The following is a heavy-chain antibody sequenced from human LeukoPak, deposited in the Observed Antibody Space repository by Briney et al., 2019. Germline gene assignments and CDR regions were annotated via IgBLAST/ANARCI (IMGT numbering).Heavy chain of an antibody. CDR2: IIPMFGTA. CDR1: GGTFSRYV. D-gene: IGHD1-26*01. CDR3: AGAGSGSYNDY. J-gene: IGHJ4*02. V-gene: IGHV1-69*13. Sequence: SVKVSCKASGGTFSRYVISWVRQAPGQGLEWMGGIIPMFGTANYAQKFQGRVTITADESTSTAYMELSSLRSEDTAVYYCAGAGSGSYNDYWGQGTLVTVSS.